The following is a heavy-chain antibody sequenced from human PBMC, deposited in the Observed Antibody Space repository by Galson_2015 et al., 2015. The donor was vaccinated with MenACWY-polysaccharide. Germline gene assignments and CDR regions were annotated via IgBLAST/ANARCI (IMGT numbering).Heavy chain of an antibody. CDR1: GYTFTSYD. D-gene: IGHD4-17*01. J-gene: IGHJ4*02. CDR2: MNPNSGNT. CDR3: ARWTSRGDPDAYFDY. Sequence: SVKVSCKASGYTFTSYDINWVRLATGQGLEWMGWMNPNSGNTGYAQNFQGRVTMTSDTSMSTAYMELRSLRSEDTAVYYCARWTSRGDPDAYFDYWGQGTLVTVSS. V-gene: IGHV1-8*01.